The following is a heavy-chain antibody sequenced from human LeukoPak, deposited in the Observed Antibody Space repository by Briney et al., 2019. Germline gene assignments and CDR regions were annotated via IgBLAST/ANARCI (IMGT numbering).Heavy chain of an antibody. D-gene: IGHD3-9*01. Sequence: ASVKVSCTASGYTFTSYYMHWVRQAPGQGLEWMGIINPSGGSTSYAQKFQGRVTMTRDTSTSTVYIELSSLRSEDTAVYYCARDRHSGYCDILTGSEPPNWFDPWGQGTLVTVSS. J-gene: IGHJ5*02. CDR3: ARDRHSGYCDILTGSEPPNWFDP. CDR1: GYTFTSYY. CDR2: INPSGGST. V-gene: IGHV1-46*01.